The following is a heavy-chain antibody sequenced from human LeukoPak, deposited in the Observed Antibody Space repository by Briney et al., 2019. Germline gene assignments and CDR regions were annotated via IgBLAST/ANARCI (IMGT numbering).Heavy chain of an antibody. CDR2: ISGSGGST. CDR3: AKRSGYYTGQGYFQH. D-gene: IGHD3-3*01. Sequence: EGSLRLSCAASGFTFSSYSMSWVRQAPGKGLEWVSDISGSGGSTYYADSVKGRFTISRDNSKNTLYLQMNSLRAEDTAVYYCAKRSGYYTGQGYFQHWGQGTLVTVSS. CDR1: GFTFSSYS. V-gene: IGHV3-23*01. J-gene: IGHJ1*01.